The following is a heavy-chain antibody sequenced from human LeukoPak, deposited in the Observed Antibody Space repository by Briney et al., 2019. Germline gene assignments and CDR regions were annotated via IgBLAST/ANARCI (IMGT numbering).Heavy chain of an antibody. CDR1: GYSFTTYN. J-gene: IGHJ4*02. V-gene: IGHV1-46*01. CDR2: INPSGGST. D-gene: IGHD1-7*01. Sequence: ASVKVSCKASGYSFTTYNMHWVRQAPGQGLEWMGIINPSGGSTNYAQKFQGRVTMTRDTSTSTVYMELSSLRSEDTAVYYCTRANLTPRRFDYWGQGTLVTVSS. CDR3: TRANLTPRRFDY.